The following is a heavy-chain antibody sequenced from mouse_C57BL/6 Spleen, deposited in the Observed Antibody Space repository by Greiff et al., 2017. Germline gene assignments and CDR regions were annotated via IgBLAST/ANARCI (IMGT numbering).Heavy chain of an antibody. J-gene: IGHJ4*01. CDR3: ARGDYDGYYRYETMDY. CDR1: GFTFSDYY. V-gene: IGHV5-16*01. CDR2: INYDGSST. D-gene: IGHD2-3*01. Sequence: EVKLQESEGGLVQPGSSMKLSCTASGFTFSDYYLAWVRQVPETGLEWVANINYDGSSTYYLDSLKGRFIISRDNAKNILYLQMSSLKSEDTATYYCARGDYDGYYRYETMDYWGQGTSVTVSS.